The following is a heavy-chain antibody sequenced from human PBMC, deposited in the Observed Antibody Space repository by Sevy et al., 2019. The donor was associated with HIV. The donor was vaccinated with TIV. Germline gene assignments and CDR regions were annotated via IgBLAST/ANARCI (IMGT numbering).Heavy chain of an antibody. Sequence: SETLSLTCTVSGGSISSSSYYWGWIRQPPGKGLEWIGSIYYSGSTYYNPSLKSRVTISVDTSKNQFSLKLGSVTAADTAVYYCASPRLYYDFWSGYYKPRDDAFDIWGQGTMVTVSS. CDR2: IYYSGST. CDR1: GGSISSSSYY. J-gene: IGHJ3*02. D-gene: IGHD3-3*01. V-gene: IGHV4-39*01. CDR3: ASPRLYYDFWSGYYKPRDDAFDI.